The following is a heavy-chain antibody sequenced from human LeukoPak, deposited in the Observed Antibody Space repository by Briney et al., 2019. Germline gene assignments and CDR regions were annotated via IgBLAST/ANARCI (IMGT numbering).Heavy chain of an antibody. D-gene: IGHD4-23*01. V-gene: IGHV6-1*01. CDR1: GDTVSSNDAA. Sequence: KPSQTLLLTCAISGDTVSSNDAAWNWIRQSPSRGLEWLGRTYYRSKWYYDYAVSVKSRVTINPDTSKNQFSLQLNSVTPDDTAVFYCAREPSGHSGSFDSWGQGTLVTVSS. J-gene: IGHJ4*02. CDR3: AREPSGHSGSFDS. CDR2: TYYRSKWYY.